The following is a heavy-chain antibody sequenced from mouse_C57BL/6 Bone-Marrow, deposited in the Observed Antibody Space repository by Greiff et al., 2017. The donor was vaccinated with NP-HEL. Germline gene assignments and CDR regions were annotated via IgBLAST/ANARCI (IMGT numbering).Heavy chain of an antibody. J-gene: IGHJ2*01. D-gene: IGHD1-1*01. V-gene: IGHV1-69*01. CDR2: IDPSDSYT. CDR1: GYTFTIYW. CDR3: ARHGSSFDY. Sequence: VQLQQPGAELVMPGASVKLSCKASGYTFTIYWMHWVKQRPGQGLEWIGEIDPSDSYTNYNQKFKGKSTLTVDKSSSTAYMQLSSLTSEDSAVYYCARHGSSFDYWGQGTTLTVSS.